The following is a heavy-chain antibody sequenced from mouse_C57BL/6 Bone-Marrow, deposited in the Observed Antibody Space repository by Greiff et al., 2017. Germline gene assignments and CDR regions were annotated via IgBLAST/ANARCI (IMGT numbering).Heavy chain of an antibody. D-gene: IGHD1-1*01. CDR2: FNPNNGGT. CDR3: ARDYYGSSYETEYFDF. V-gene: IGHV1-18*01. CDR1: GYTFTDSN. Sequence: VQLQQSGPELVKPGASVKIPCKASGYTFTDSNMDWVKQSHGKSREWIGDFNPNNGGTIYNQKFKGKATLTVDKYSSTAYMVLRSLISEDTAVYYCARDYYGSSYETEYFDFWSRGTTVTVSS. J-gene: IGHJ1*03.